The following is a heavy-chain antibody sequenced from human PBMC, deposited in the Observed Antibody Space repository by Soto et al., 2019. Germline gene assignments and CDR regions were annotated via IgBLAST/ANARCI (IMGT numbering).Heavy chain of an antibody. J-gene: IGHJ6*03. Sequence: PSETLSLTCTVSGGSISSYYWSWIRQPPGKGLEWIGYIYYSGSTNYNPSLKSRVTISVDTSKNQFSLKLSSVTAADTAVYYCARTYSSSCYTRRQYYYYYIDVCGKGTTVTVSS. V-gene: IGHV4-59*01. CDR3: ARTYSSSCYTRRQYYYYYIDV. CDR1: GGSISSYY. CDR2: IYYSGST. D-gene: IGHD6-13*01.